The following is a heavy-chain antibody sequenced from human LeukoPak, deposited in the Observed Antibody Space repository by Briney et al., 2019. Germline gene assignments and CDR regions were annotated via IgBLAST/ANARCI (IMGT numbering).Heavy chain of an antibody. D-gene: IGHD3-10*01. CDR3: ATSPFIWFGELLGAY. Sequence: ASVKVSCKASGYTFTSYYMHWVRQAPGQGLEWMGIINPSGGSTSYAQKFQGRVTMTRDTSTSTVYMELSSLRSEDTAVYYCATSPFIWFGELLGAYWGQGTLVTVSS. CDR1: GYTFTSYY. CDR2: INPSGGST. J-gene: IGHJ4*02. V-gene: IGHV1-46*01.